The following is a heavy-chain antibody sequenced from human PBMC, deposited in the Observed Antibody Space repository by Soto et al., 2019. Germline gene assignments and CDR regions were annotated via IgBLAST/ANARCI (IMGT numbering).Heavy chain of an antibody. J-gene: IGHJ4*02. CDR1: GFTFSSYG. CDR3: AKDGLSSSGWYCGY. D-gene: IGHD6-19*01. V-gene: IGHV3-30*18. CDR2: ISYDGSNK. Sequence: GGSLRLSCASSGFTFSSYGMHWVRQAPGKGLEWVAVISYDGSNKYYADSVKGRFTISRDNSKNTLYLQMNSLRAEDTAVYYCAKDGLSSSGWYCGYWGQGTLVTVSS.